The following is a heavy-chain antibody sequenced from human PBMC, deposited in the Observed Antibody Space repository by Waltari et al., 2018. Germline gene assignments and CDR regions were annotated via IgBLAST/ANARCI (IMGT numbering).Heavy chain of an antibody. CDR1: GGTFSSYP. V-gene: IGHV1-69*04. Sequence: QVQLVQSGAEVKKPGSSVKVSCKASGGTFSSYPISWVRQAPGQGLEWMGGIIPILGIANYAQKFQGRVTITADESTSTAYMELSSLRSEDTAVYYCARDKTIFGVVTSTDYWGQGTLVTVSS. CDR3: ARDKTIFGVVTSTDY. CDR2: IIPILGIA. J-gene: IGHJ4*02. D-gene: IGHD3-3*01.